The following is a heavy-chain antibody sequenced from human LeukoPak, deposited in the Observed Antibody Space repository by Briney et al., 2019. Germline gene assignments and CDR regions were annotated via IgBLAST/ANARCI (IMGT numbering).Heavy chain of an antibody. J-gene: IGHJ4*02. V-gene: IGHV1-8*01. CDR2: MNPNSGNT. Sequence: ASVKVSCKASGYTFTSYDINWVRQATGQGLEWMGWMNPNSGNTGYAQKFQGRVTMTRNTSISTAYMELSSLRSEDTAVYYCARGWVPAAMRTGRTKYYFDYWGQGTLVTVSS. D-gene: IGHD2-2*01. CDR3: ARGWVPAAMRTGRTKYYFDY. CDR1: GYTFTSYD.